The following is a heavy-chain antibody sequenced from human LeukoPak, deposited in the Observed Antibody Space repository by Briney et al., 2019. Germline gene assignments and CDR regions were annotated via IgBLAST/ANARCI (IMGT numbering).Heavy chain of an antibody. CDR3: ARAKYSSSWAQPSGERGRHNWFDP. Sequence: GASVKVSCKASGGTFSSYAISWVRQAPGHGLEWRGGIIPIFGTANSAQKFQGRVTITTDESTSTAYMELSSLRSEETAVYYCARAKYSSSWAQPSGERGRHNWFDPWGQGTLVTVSS. D-gene: IGHD6-13*01. V-gene: IGHV1-69*05. J-gene: IGHJ5*02. CDR1: GGTFSSYA. CDR2: IIPIFGTA.